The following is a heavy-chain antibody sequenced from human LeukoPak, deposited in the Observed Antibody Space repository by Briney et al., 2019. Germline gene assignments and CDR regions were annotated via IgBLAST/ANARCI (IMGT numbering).Heavy chain of an antibody. CDR1: GFTFSSYA. CDR3: AKDPGFGSGRYDMAQ. D-gene: IGHD6-19*01. CDR2: ISGSGDST. Sequence: PGGSLRLSCEASGFTFSSYAMSWVRQAPGKGLEWVSAISGSGDSTYYADSGKGRFTISRDNSKNTLYLQMKSLRAEDTAVYYCAKDPGFGSGRYDMAQWGQGTLVTVSS. J-gene: IGHJ1*01. V-gene: IGHV3-23*01.